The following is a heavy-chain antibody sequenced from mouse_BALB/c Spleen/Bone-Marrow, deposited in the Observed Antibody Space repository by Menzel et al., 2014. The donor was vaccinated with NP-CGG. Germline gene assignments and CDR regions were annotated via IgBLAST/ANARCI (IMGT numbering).Heavy chain of an antibody. J-gene: IGHJ4*01. Sequence: QVQLQQSGAELVKPGASVKMSCKASGYTFTSYWMHWVRQRPGQGLEWIGVIDPSDSYTSYIQKFEGKATLTVDTSSSTAYMQLSSLTSEDSAVYYCTRDAMDYWGQGTSVTVSS. CDR1: GYTFTSYW. V-gene: IGHV1S127*01. CDR2: IDPSDSYT. CDR3: TRDAMDY.